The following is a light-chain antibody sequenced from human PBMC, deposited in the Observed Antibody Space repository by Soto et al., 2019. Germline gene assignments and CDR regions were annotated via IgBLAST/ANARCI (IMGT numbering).Light chain of an antibody. CDR1: HDIRND. CDR3: QQYDNLPLT. CDR2: AAS. Sequence: NELTQSPSSLSASVGDRVTITCQASHDIRNDLNWYQQKSGKAPKLLIHAASTLEAGVPSRFSGSGSGIDFTFTISGLQPEDVATYYCQQYDNLPLTFGGGTKVEI. J-gene: IGKJ4*01. V-gene: IGKV1-33*01.